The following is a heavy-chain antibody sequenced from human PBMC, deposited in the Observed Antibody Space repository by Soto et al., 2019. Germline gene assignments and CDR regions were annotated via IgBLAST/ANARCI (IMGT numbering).Heavy chain of an antibody. Sequence: GGSLRLSCAASGFIFSDYYMSWIRQAPRKGLEWVSYISSSGGTINYADSVKGRFTISRDNAKNSMYLQMNSLRAEDTAVYYCARVGARGYEYIWGSPRGLDYWGQGTLVTVSS. D-gene: IGHD3-16*01. J-gene: IGHJ4*02. V-gene: IGHV3-11*01. CDR2: ISSSGGTI. CDR1: GFIFSDYY. CDR3: ARVGARGYEYIWGSPRGLDY.